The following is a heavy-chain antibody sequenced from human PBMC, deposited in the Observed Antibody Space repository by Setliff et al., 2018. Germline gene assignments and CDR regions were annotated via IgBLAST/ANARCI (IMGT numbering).Heavy chain of an antibody. CDR2: VYHDGRT. J-gene: IGHJ3*01. Sequence: SETLSLTCSFSDCSLAKCYYWGWIRQAPGKGLEWIGSVYHDGRTNYSPSLKSRLIISVDTSNNQFSLKLDSVTAADTAMYFCATVGSPVAGGDAFDVWGQGTMVTVSS. D-gene: IGHD6-19*01. CDR1: DCSLAKCYY. CDR3: ATVGSPVAGGDAFDV. V-gene: IGHV4-38-2*02.